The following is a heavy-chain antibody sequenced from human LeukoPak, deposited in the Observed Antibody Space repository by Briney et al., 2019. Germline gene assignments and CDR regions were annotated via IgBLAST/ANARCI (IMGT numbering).Heavy chain of an antibody. CDR3: AKGTLPDY. Sequence: GRSLRLSCAASGFTFDDYAMHWVRQAPGKGLEWVSGISWNSGSIGYADSVKGRFTISRDSAKNSLYLQMNSLRAEDTALYYCAKGTLPDYWGQGTLVTVSS. CDR1: GFTFDDYA. CDR2: ISWNSGSI. J-gene: IGHJ4*02. V-gene: IGHV3-9*01.